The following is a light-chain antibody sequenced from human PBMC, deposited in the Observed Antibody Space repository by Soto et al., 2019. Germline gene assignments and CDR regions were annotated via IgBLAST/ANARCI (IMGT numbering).Light chain of an antibody. CDR2: GNT. V-gene: IGLV1-40*01. CDR3: QSWDSSLSGVV. Sequence: QLVLTQPLSVSGAPGQRVTISCTGSSSNIGTGYDVHWYQQLPGTAPKLLIYGNTNRPSGVPDRFSGSKSGTSASLAITGLQAEDEADYYCQSWDSSLSGVVFGGGTKLTVL. CDR1: SSNIGTGYD. J-gene: IGLJ3*02.